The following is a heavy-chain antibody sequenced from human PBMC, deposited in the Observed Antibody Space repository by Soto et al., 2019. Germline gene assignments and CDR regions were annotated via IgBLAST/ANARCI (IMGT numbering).Heavy chain of an antibody. J-gene: IGHJ6*02. D-gene: IGHD2-21*01. V-gene: IGHV4-30-2*05. Sequence: PSETLSLTCAVSGGSISSGGYSWSWIRQSPGKGLEWIGYIYHSGSTYYNPSLKSRVTISVDTSKNQFSLKLSSVTAADTAVYYCAASCVACGGFNYYGMDVWGQGTTVTVSS. CDR1: GGSISSGGYS. CDR3: AASCVACGGFNYYGMDV. CDR2: IYHSGST.